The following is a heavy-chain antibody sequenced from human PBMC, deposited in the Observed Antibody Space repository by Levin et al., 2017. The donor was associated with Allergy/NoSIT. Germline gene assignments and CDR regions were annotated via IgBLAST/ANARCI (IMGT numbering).Heavy chain of an antibody. Sequence: SQTLSLTCTVSAGSINGYYWSWIRQPPGKGLEWIGYIHSSGTTHNNPSLNSRVTFSVDTSTNQFSLTLTSVTAADTAMYYCARYFCAADDTCHYFEYWGQGSMVTVAS. CDR1: AGSINGYY. CDR2: IHSSGTT. D-gene: IGHD2-21*01. V-gene: IGHV4-59*01. J-gene: IGHJ4*02. CDR3: ARYFCAADDTCHYFEY.